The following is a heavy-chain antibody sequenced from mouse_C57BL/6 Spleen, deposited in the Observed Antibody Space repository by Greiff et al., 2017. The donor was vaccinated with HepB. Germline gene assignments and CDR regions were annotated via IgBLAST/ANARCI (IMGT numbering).Heavy chain of an antibody. J-gene: IGHJ2*01. V-gene: IGHV1-76*01. CDR3: AREVGLDY. CDR2: IYPGSGNT. Sequence: QVQLQQSGAELVRPGASVKLSCKASGYTFTDYYINWVKQRPGQGLEWIARIYPGSGNTYYNEKFKGKATLTAEKSSSTAYMQISSLTSEDSAVYFCAREVGLDYWGQGTTLTVSS. CDR1: GYTFTDYY.